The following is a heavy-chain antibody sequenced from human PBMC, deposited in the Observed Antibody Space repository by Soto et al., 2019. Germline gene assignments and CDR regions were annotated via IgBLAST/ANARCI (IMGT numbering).Heavy chain of an antibody. J-gene: IGHJ1*01. Sequence: QVQLVQSGAEVKKPGSSVKVSCKASGGTFSSYTISWVRQAPGQGLEWMGRIIPILGIANYAQKFQGRVTITGGKSTSTGYMGLGSLRFEDTAVDYCARGQYCRGGCFSLYGGEYFPHWGQGTLVTVSS. CDR1: GGTFSSYT. V-gene: IGHV1-69*02. D-gene: IGHD2-15*01. CDR2: IIPILGIA. CDR3: ARGQYCRGGCFSLYGGEYFPH.